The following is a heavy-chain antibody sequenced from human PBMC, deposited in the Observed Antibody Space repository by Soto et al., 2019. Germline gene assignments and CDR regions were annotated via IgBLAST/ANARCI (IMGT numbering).Heavy chain of an antibody. CDR2: IKSNRTNI. CDR3: ANRGGITGTFAS. J-gene: IGHJ5*01. D-gene: IGHD1-20*01. Sequence: GGSLRLSCVASGFSLSGHWMNWVRQAPGKGLEWVSRIKSNRTNIDYADAVKGRFTISRDNAKNSLYLQMNSLRAEDAAVYYCANRGGITGTFASWGQGTLVTVSS. V-gene: IGHV3-21*01. CDR1: GFSLSGHW.